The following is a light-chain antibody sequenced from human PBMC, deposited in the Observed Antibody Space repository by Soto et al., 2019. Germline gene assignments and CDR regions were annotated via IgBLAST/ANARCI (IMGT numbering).Light chain of an antibody. V-gene: IGKV1-39*01. J-gene: IGKJ1*01. CDR3: QQIYSIPVT. Sequence: DLHMTQSPCSLSASVVVRFTITFLASQSISSYLTWYQQKPGKAPKLLIYAASTLQSGVPSRFSGSGSGTEFTLTISSVQPEDFATYYCQQIYSIPVTFGQGTKVDI. CDR2: AAS. CDR1: QSISSY.